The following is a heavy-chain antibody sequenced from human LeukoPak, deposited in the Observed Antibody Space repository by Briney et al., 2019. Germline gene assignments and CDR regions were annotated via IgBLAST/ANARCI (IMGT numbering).Heavy chain of an antibody. J-gene: IGHJ4*02. CDR2: MYYSGST. V-gene: IGHV4-39*02. CDR3: ARDSSPGYYDYVWGTYPRY. CDR1: GGSISSSSHY. D-gene: IGHD3-16*02. Sequence: SETLSLTCTVSGGSISSSSHYWGWLRQPPGKGLEWIGSMYYSGSTYYNPSLKSRVTISVDTSKNQFSLKLSSVTAADTAVYYCARDSSPGYYDYVWGTYPRYWGQGTLVTVSS.